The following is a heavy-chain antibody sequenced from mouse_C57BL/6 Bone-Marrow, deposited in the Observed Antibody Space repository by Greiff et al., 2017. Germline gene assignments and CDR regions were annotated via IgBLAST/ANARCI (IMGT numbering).Heavy chain of an antibody. D-gene: IGHD1-1*01. CDR3: ARSDYYGSSPAWFAY. V-gene: IGHV14-2*01. Sequence: EVQLQQSGAELVKPGASVKLSCTASGFNIKDYYMHWVKQRTEQGLEWIGRIDPEDGETKYAPKFPGKATITADTSSNTAYLQLSSLTSEDTAVYYCARSDYYGSSPAWFAYWGQGTLVTVSA. CDR2: IDPEDGET. J-gene: IGHJ3*01. CDR1: GFNIKDYY.